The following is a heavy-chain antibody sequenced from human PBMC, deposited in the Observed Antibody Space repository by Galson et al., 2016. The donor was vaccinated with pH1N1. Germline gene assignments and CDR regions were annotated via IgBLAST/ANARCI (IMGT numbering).Heavy chain of an antibody. CDR1: GFTFSRYG. Sequence: SLRLSCAASGFTFSRYGMHWVRQAPGQGLEWVAAIHRSGSDKYYSDSVKGRQIISKYNSKNMLFLQMNSLRAEDTAVYYCARDIWREGYCSSISCSEFDYWGQGTLVTVSS. CDR3: ARDIWREGYCSSISCSEFDY. D-gene: IGHD2-2*01. J-gene: IGHJ4*02. CDR2: IHRSGSDK. V-gene: IGHV3-33*01.